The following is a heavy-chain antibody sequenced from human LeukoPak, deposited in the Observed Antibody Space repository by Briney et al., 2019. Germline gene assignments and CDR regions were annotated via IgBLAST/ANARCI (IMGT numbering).Heavy chain of an antibody. CDR3: ARDYSSSWFRLDY. CDR1: DYTFTNYG. D-gene: IGHD6-13*01. V-gene: IGHV1-8*02. CDR2: MNPNSGNT. J-gene: IGHJ4*02. Sequence: ASVKVSCKASDYTFTNYGINWVRQATGQGLEWMGWMNPNSGNTGYAQKFQGRVTMTRNTSISTAYMELSSLRSEDTAVYYCARDYSSSWFRLDYWGQGTLVSVSS.